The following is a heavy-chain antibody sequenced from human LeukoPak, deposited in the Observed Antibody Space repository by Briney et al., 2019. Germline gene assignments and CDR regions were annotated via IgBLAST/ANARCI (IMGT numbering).Heavy chain of an antibody. CDR3: ARDPGAFPYFFDY. CDR2: ISGDGRSP. J-gene: IGHJ4*02. D-gene: IGHD4/OR15-4a*01. CDR1: GFTFSKNA. Sequence: GGSLRLSCVASGFTFSKNALGWVRQTPGKGLECVSAISGDGRSPYYADSVKGRFTISRDDSKNTVYLQMNSLRVEDSAVYYCARDPGAFPYFFDYWGQGTLVTVSS. V-gene: IGHV3-23*01.